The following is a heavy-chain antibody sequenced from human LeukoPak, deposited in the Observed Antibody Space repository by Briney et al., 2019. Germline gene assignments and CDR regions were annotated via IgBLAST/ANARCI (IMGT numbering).Heavy chain of an antibody. J-gene: IGHJ5*02. D-gene: IGHD6-19*01. V-gene: IGHV4-34*01. Sequence: PSETLSLTCAVYGGSFSGYYWSWIRQPLGKGLEWIGEINHSGSTNYNPSLKSRVTISVDTSKNQFSLKLSSVTAADTAVYYCARGVFGGYSSGMFDPWGQGTLVTVSS. CDR2: INHSGST. CDR1: GGSFSGYY. CDR3: ARGVFGGYSSGMFDP.